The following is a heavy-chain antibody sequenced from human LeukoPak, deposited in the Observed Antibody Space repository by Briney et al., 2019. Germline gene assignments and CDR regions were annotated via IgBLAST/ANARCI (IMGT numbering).Heavy chain of an antibody. CDR3: AKGITRDSYYLDY. Sequence: PGGSLRLSCAASGFTLSSDGIHWVRQAPGKGLEWVAFVSNNGIDKHDGDSVQGRFSISRDNSKNTLYLEMKSLRVEDTAMYYCAKGITRDSYYLDYWGQRTLVTVSS. CDR1: GFTLSSDG. V-gene: IGHV3-30*02. CDR2: VSNNGIDK. J-gene: IGHJ4*02. D-gene: IGHD1-20*01.